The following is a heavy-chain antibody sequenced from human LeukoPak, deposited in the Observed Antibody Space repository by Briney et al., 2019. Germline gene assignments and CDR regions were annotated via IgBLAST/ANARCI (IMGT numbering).Heavy chain of an antibody. Sequence: PSQTLSLTCTVSGGSISSGGYYWSWIRQHPGKGLEWIGYIYYSGSTYYNPSLKSRVTISVDTSKNQFSLKLSSVTAADTAVYYCARAGRQWLVYFDYWGQGTLVTVSS. J-gene: IGHJ4*02. D-gene: IGHD6-19*01. CDR1: GGSISSGGYY. CDR2: IYYSGST. CDR3: ARAGRQWLVYFDY. V-gene: IGHV4-31*03.